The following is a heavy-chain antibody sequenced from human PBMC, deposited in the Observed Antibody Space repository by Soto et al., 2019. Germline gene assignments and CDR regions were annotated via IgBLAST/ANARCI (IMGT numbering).Heavy chain of an antibody. CDR3: AREGTYY. J-gene: IGHJ4*02. D-gene: IGHD1-1*01. Sequence: ASVKVSCKTSGYTFSSYDINWVRQAAGQGLEWMGWMNPSDGKTGYAQKFQGRITMTRDTSISTAYMELTRLTSEDTAVYYCAREGTYYWGQGTLVTSPQ. CDR1: GYTFSSYD. V-gene: IGHV1-8*01. CDR2: MNPSDGKT.